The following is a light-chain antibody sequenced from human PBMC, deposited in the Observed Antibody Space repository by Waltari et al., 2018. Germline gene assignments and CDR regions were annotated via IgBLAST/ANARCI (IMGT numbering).Light chain of an antibody. Sequence: DIVMTQSPDSLAVSLGERATINCKSSQSVLYSSNNKNYLAWYQQKPGQPPKLLIYWASTRESGVPDRFSGSGSGTDFTLTISSLQPDDFATYYCQEYQSFPFTFGPGTTVDVK. CDR3: QEYQSFPFT. V-gene: IGKV4-1*01. CDR2: WAS. J-gene: IGKJ3*01. CDR1: QSVLYSSNNKNY.